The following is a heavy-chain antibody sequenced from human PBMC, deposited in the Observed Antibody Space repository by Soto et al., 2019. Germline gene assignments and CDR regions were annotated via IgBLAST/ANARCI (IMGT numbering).Heavy chain of an antibody. Sequence: GASVKVSCKASGXTFSSYAISWVRQAPGQGLEWMGGIIPIFGTANYAQKFQGRVTITADESTSTAYMELSSLRSEDTAVYYCARDLAAAGNYWGQGTLVTVSS. J-gene: IGHJ4*02. V-gene: IGHV1-69*13. CDR1: GXTFSSYA. CDR2: IIPIFGTA. CDR3: ARDLAAAGNY. D-gene: IGHD6-13*01.